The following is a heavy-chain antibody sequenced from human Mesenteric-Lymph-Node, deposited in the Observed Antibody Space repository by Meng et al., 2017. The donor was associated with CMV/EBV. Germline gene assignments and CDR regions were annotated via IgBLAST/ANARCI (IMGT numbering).Heavy chain of an antibody. CDR2: IYSGGSRT. CDR1: GPTFSSYD. J-gene: IGHJ6*02. V-gene: IGHV3-23*03. CDR3: ATLKGYGMDV. Sequence: GESLKISCAASGPTFSSYDMSWVRQAPGQGLEWVSVIYSGGSRTYNADSVKGRFTISRENSKNTLCLQMNSLRAEDTAVYYCATLKGYGMDVWGQGTTVTVSS.